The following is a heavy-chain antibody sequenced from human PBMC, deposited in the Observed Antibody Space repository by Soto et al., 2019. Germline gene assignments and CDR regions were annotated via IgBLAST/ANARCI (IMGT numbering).Heavy chain of an antibody. J-gene: IGHJ5*02. Sequence: SETLSLTCTVSGGSISSGDYYWIWIRHPPGKGLEWIGYIYYSGSTYYNPSLRSRVTISVDRSRTQFSLKMSSVTAADTAVYYCARGRVVVPAAVMFNCLDPWGQGALVTVSS. CDR3: ARGRVVVPAAVMFNCLDP. CDR1: GGSISSGDYY. D-gene: IGHD2-2*01. V-gene: IGHV4-30-4*01. CDR2: IYYSGST.